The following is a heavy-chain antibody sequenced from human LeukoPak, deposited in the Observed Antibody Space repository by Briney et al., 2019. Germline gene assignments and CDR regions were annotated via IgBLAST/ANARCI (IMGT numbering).Heavy chain of an antibody. Sequence: GGSVKVSFKASGYTFTSYDINWVRQATGQELEGMGWMNPKRGKTDYAKKFQGRVTMTRNTSISTAYMELSSLRSEDTAVYYCARGSRPSRRYDFWSGYYTRYYFDYWGQGTLVTVSS. D-gene: IGHD3-3*01. CDR3: ARGSRPSRRYDFWSGYYTRYYFDY. CDR2: MNPKRGKT. V-gene: IGHV1-8*01. J-gene: IGHJ4*02. CDR1: GYTFTSYD.